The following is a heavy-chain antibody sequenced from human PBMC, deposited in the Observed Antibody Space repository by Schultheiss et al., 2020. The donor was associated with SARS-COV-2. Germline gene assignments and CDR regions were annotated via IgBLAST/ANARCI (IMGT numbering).Heavy chain of an antibody. CDR3: ARVSRGYQLPHFDY. CDR1: GFTFSSYA. Sequence: GGSLRLSCAASGFTFSSYAMSWVRQAPGKGLEWVSAISGSGGSTYYADSVKGRFTISRDNSKNTLYLQMNSLKTEDTAVYYCARVSRGYQLPHFDYWGQGTLVTVSS. V-gene: IGHV3-23*01. D-gene: IGHD2-2*01. J-gene: IGHJ4*02. CDR2: ISGSGGST.